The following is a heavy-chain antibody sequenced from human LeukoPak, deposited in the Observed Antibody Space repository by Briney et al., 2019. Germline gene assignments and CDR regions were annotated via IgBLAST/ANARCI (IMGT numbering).Heavy chain of an antibody. J-gene: IGHJ4*02. CDR3: ARALHRSSGYYS. V-gene: IGHV3-66*01. Sequence: GGSLRLSCAASGFTFSSYAMSWVRQAPGKGLEWVSVIYRGGSTYYADSVKGRFIISRDTSKNTVYLQMNSVRAEDTAVYYCARALHRSSGYYSWGQGTLVTVSS. D-gene: IGHD3-22*01. CDR1: GFTFSSYA. CDR2: IYRGGST.